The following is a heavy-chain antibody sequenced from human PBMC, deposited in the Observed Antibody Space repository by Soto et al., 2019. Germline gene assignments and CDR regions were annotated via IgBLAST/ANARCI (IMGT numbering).Heavy chain of an antibody. CDR3: ARGQGRVLRFLGLPYYFDY. CDR1: GGSFSGYY. D-gene: IGHD3-3*01. J-gene: IGHJ4*02. CDR2: INHSGST. Sequence: SETLSLTCAVYGGSFSGYYWSWIRQPPGKGLEWIGEINHSGSTNYNPSLKSRVTISVDTSKNQFSLKLSSVTAADTAVYYCARGQGRVLRFLGLPYYFDYWGQGTLVTVSS. V-gene: IGHV4-34*01.